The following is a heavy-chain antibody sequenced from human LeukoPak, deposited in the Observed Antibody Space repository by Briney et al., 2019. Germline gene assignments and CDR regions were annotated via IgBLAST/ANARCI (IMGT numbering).Heavy chain of an antibody. V-gene: IGHV3-30*18. CDR3: AKDSYGMDV. J-gene: IGHJ6*02. CDR2: VSYDASSQ. CDR1: GFTFSDYG. Sequence: PGGSLRLSCAASGFTFSDYGMHWVRQAPGKGLEWVAVVSYDASSQYYADSVKGRFTISRDNSKNTLYLQMNSLRTEDAAVYYGAKDSYGMDVWGQGTTVTVSS.